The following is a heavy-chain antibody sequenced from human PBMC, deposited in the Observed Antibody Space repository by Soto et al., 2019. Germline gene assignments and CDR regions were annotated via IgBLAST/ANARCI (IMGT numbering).Heavy chain of an antibody. V-gene: IGHV3-33*01. CDR2: IWYDGSKK. Sequence: QVQLVESGGGVVQPGRSLRLSCAASGFTFSSYGMHWVRQAPGKGLEWVAVIWYDGSKKYYADSVEGRFTISKDNSKNTLYLQMNSLRAEETAVYYCARALTASSGLGFDYWGQGPLVPVSS. D-gene: IGHD3-22*01. CDR1: GFTFSSYG. CDR3: ARALTASSGLGFDY. J-gene: IGHJ4*02.